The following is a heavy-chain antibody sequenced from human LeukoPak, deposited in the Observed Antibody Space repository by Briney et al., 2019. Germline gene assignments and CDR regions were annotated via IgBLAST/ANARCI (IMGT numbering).Heavy chain of an antibody. V-gene: IGHV1-2*02. Sequence: GALVKVSCKASGYTFTGYYMHWVRQAPGQGLEWMGWINPNSGGTNYAQKFQGRVTMTRDTSISTAYMELSRLRSDDTAVYYCARDGYSSSWPNYGMDVWGQGTTVTVSS. CDR2: INPNSGGT. CDR1: GYTFTGYY. J-gene: IGHJ6*02. D-gene: IGHD6-13*01. CDR3: ARDGYSSSWPNYGMDV.